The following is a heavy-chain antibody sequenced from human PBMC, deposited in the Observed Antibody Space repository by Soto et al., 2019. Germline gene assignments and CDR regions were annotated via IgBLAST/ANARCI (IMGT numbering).Heavy chain of an antibody. J-gene: IGHJ5*02. Sequence: PEGSLRLSCAASGFTFSDYYMSWIRQAPGKGLEWVAYISTSDSAIYYTDSVKGRFTISRDNPKNSMYLQMNSLRAEDTAVYYCARTIGTGCYGRPERFDPWGQGTLVTGSS. CDR3: ARTIGTGCYGRPERFDP. D-gene: IGHD3-10*01. CDR1: GFTFSDYY. CDR2: ISTSDSAI. V-gene: IGHV3-11*01.